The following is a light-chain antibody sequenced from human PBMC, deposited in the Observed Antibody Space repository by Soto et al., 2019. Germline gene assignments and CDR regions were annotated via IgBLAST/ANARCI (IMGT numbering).Light chain of an antibody. Sequence: QSVLTQPASVSGSPGQSITISCTGTSSDVGSYNYVSWYQLHPGKAPKLMIYEVSNRPSGVSNRFSGSKSGDTASLTISGLLAEDEADYYCSTYTTRTSLYVFGTGTKGTVL. CDR3: STYTTRTSLYV. CDR2: EVS. CDR1: SSDVGSYNY. V-gene: IGLV2-14*01. J-gene: IGLJ1*01.